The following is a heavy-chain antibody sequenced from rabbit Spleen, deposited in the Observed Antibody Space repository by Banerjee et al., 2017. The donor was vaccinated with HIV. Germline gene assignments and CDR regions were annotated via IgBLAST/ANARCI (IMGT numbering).Heavy chain of an antibody. Sequence: QEQLVESGGGLVKPEGSLKLSCTASGFSFSNKAVMCWVRQAPGKGLEWIACINAVTGKAVYASWAKGRFTFSKTSSTTVTLQVTSLTVADTATYFCARDSGSNPYIDVYFNLWGQGTLVTVS. CDR2: INAVTGKA. CDR3: ARDSGSNPYIDVYFNL. V-gene: IGHV1S45*01. CDR1: GFSFSNKAV. J-gene: IGHJ4*01. D-gene: IGHD4-2*01.